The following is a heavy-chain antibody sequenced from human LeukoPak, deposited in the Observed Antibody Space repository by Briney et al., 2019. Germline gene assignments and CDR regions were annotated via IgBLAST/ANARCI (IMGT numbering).Heavy chain of an antibody. CDR3: ARWFVLGADKNYVDS. CDR2: ISYDGTNK. V-gene: IGHV3-30-3*01. J-gene: IGHJ4*02. Sequence: PGGSLRLSCAASGFTFTNYALHWVRQAPGKGLVWVAVISYDGTNKYYADSVKGRFTISRDNSKNTLSLQMNSLRAEDTAVYYSARWFVLGADKNYVDSWGEGDLVTVSS. CDR1: GFTFTNYA. D-gene: IGHD3-10*01.